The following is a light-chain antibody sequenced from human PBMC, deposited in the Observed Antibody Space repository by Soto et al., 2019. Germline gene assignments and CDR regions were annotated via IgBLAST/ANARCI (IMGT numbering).Light chain of an antibody. V-gene: IGKV1-5*01. CDR1: QSISTW. Sequence: DIQVTQSPSTLSASVGDRVTITFRASQSISTWLAWYQQKPGKAPNLLIYDASSLESGVPARFSGSGSGTDFTLTISSLEPEDFAVYYCQQRNIWPPVTFGQGTRLEIK. J-gene: IGKJ5*01. CDR2: DAS. CDR3: QQRNIWPPVT.